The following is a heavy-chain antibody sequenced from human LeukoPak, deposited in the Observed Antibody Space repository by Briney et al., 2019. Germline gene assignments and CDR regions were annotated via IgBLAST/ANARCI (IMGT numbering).Heavy chain of an antibody. Sequence: SETLSLTCAVSGGSISSSNWWSWVRQPPGKGLEWIGYIYYSGSTYYNPSLKSRVTISVDTSKNQSSLKLSSVTAADTAVYYCARVNGDYVGYWGQGTLVTVSS. V-gene: IGHV4-30-4*01. J-gene: IGHJ4*02. CDR3: ARVNGDYVGY. D-gene: IGHD4-17*01. CDR2: IYYSGST. CDR1: GGSISSSNW.